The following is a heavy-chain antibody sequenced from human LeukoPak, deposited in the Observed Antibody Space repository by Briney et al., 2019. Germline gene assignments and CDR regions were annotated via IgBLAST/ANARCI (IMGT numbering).Heavy chain of an antibody. CDR2: IYHSGST. V-gene: IGHV4-38-2*02. Sequence: PSETLSLTCTVSGYSISTGYYWDWIRQPPGKGLEWIGSIYHSGSTYYNPSLRSRVTISVDTSKNQFSLKLSSVTAADTAVYYCARRYYYDSSGYFDYWGQGTLVTVSS. CDR3: ARRYYYDSSGYFDY. CDR1: GYSISTGYY. J-gene: IGHJ4*02. D-gene: IGHD3-22*01.